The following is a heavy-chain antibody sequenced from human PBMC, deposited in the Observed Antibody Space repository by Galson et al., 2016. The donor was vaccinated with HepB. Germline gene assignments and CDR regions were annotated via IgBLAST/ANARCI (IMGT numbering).Heavy chain of an antibody. D-gene: IGHD6-19*01. Sequence: TLSLTCTVSGGSISSGSSYWSWIRQPAGKGLEWIGRINSGGSTNYDPPLKSRVTISIDTSKSQFYLNLNSVTAADTAVYYCARKYSSGGLDHFDYWGQ. CDR3: ARKYSSGGLDHFDY. J-gene: IGHJ4*02. CDR1: GGSISSGSSY. CDR2: INSGGST. V-gene: IGHV4-61*02.